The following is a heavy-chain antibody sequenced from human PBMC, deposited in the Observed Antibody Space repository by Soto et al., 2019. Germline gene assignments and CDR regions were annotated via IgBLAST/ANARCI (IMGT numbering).Heavy chain of an antibody. CDR3: ARDKWRTTTRVPHLHYYGLDV. CDR1: DYSFISNG. CDR2: VHFYNGKT. J-gene: IGHJ6*02. V-gene: IGHV1-18*04. Sequence: QGLLVQSEAEVKKPGASVRVSCKATDYSFISNGISWVRQAPGQGLEWLGWVHFYNGKTEYTQNIQGRVTMTADTSTTTAYLELRSLRSDDTAVYYCARDKWRTTTRVPHLHYYGLDVWGQGTTVTVSS. D-gene: IGHD1-7*01.